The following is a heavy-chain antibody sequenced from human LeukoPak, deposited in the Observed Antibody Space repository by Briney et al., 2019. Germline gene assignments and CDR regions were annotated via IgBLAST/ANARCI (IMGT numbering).Heavy chain of an antibody. CDR3: ARDRASRPGNWFDP. J-gene: IGHJ5*02. D-gene: IGHD6-6*01. Sequence: ASVKVSCKASGYTFTSYGISRVRQAPGQGLEWMGWISAYNGNTNYAQRLQGRVTMTTDTSTSTAYMELRSLRSDDTAVYYCARDRASRPGNWFDPWGQGTLVTVSS. V-gene: IGHV1-18*01. CDR2: ISAYNGNT. CDR1: GYTFTSYG.